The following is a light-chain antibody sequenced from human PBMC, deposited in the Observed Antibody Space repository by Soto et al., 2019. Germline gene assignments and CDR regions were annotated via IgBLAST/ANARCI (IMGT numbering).Light chain of an antibody. J-gene: IGLJ2*01. CDR3: SSYTRSNTVV. Sequence: QSALTQPASVSGSPGQSITISCTGSSSDVGGYDYVSWYQHHPGIAPKFIIYDVSNRPSGVSNRFSGSKSGNTASLTISGLQADDEADYYCSSYTRSNTVVFGGGTKLTVL. CDR1: SSDVGGYDY. V-gene: IGLV2-14*03. CDR2: DVS.